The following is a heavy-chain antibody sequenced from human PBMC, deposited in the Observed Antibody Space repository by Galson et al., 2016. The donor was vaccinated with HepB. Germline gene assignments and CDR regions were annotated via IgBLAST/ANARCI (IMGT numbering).Heavy chain of an antibody. Sequence: SETLSLTCAVYGGSFSAYYWSWIRQPPGKGLEWIGKINHSGSTNYNPSLKSRVTISVHTSKNQFSLKLSSVTAADTAIYYCASGGRGWINWFDPWGQGTLVTVSS. CDR3: ASGGRGWINWFDP. J-gene: IGHJ5*02. V-gene: IGHV4-34*01. CDR2: INHSGST. CDR1: GGSFSAYY. D-gene: IGHD6-19*01.